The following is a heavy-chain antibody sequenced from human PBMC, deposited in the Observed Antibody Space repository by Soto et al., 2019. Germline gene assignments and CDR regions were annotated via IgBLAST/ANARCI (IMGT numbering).Heavy chain of an antibody. CDR3: ARVPLRYSSSHNFDS. D-gene: IGHD6-19*01. CDR2: IYNNETF. J-gene: IGHJ4*02. V-gene: IGHV4-61*01. Sequence: SETLSLTCSVSGASVSSGSFYWSWIRQPPGKGLEWIGFIYNNETFNYNPSLKSRVTLSVATSKHQFSLKLSSVTAAGTAVYYCARVPLRYSSSHNFDSWGQGALVTVSS. CDR1: GASVSSGSFY.